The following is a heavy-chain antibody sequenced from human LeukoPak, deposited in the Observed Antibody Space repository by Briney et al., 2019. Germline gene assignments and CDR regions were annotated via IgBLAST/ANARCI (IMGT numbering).Heavy chain of an antibody. J-gene: IGHJ6*03. CDR1: GFSVSTNY. V-gene: IGHV3-21*01. CDR2: ISSSSSYI. Sequence: GGSLRLSCAASGFSVSTNYMNWVRQAPGKGPEWVSSISSSSSYIYYADSVKGRFTISRDNAKNSLYLQMNSLRAEDTAVYYCARALYYYHYMDVWGKGTTVTVSS. CDR3: ARALYYYHYMDV.